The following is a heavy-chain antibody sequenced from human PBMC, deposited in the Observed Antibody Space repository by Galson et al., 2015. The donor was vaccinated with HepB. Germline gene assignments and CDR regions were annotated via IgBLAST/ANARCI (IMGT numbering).Heavy chain of an antibody. Sequence: QSGAEVKKPGESLKISCKGSGYSFTSYWIGWVRQMPGKGLEWMGIIYPGDSDTRYSPSFQGQVTISADKSISTAYLQWSSLKASDTAMYYCARRKGIAARPSFIRDWFDPWGQGTLVTVSS. CDR3: ARRKGIAARPSFIRDWFDP. V-gene: IGHV5-51*03. CDR1: GYSFTSYW. CDR2: IYPGDSDT. J-gene: IGHJ5*02. D-gene: IGHD6-6*01.